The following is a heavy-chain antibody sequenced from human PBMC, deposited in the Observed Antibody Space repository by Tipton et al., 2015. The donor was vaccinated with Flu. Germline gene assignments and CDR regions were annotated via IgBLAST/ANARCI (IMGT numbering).Heavy chain of an antibody. CDR1: GFSFSSYG. CDR3: ARPRGVVVVAFDY. J-gene: IGHJ4*02. Sequence: SLRLSCEASGFSFSSYGMHWVRQAPGKGLEWGAVIWFDGSKKYYADSVKGRFTISRDDSKSTVYLEMNSLRVEDTAVYYCARPRGVVVVAFDYWGQGALVTVSS. CDR2: IWFDGSKK. D-gene: IGHD2-15*01. V-gene: IGHV3-33*01.